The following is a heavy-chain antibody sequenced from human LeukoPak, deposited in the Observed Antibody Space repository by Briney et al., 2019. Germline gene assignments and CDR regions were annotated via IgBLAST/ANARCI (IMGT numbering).Heavy chain of an antibody. D-gene: IGHD3-22*01. CDR3: ARHSGRYYYDNSGYYFDY. CDR2: IYYSGST. V-gene: IGHV4-39*01. J-gene: IGHJ4*02. CDR1: GGSISSSSYY. Sequence: SETLSLTCTVSGGSISSSSYYWGWIRQPPGKGLEWIGSIYYSGSTYYNPSLKSRVTISVDTSKNQFSLKLSSVTAADTAVYYCARHSGRYYYDNSGYYFDYWGQGTLVTVSS.